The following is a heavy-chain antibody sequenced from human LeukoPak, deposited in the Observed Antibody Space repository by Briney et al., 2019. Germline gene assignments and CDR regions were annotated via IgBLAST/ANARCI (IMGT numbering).Heavy chain of an antibody. Sequence: SQTLSLTCTVSGGSISSGSYYWGWIRQPPGKGLEWIGSIYYSGSTYYNPSLKSRVTISVDTSKNQFSLKLSSVTAADTAVYYCARVSDSSGKGSYWYFDLWGRGTLVTVSS. CDR2: IYYSGST. CDR3: ARVSDSSGKGSYWYFDL. J-gene: IGHJ2*01. D-gene: IGHD3-22*01. CDR1: GGSISSGSYY. V-gene: IGHV4-39*01.